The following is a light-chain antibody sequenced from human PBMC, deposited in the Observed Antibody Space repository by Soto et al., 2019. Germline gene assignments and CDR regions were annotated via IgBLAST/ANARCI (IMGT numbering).Light chain of an antibody. V-gene: IGLV1-40*01. CDR1: SSNSGAGYD. J-gene: IGLJ3*02. Sequence: QSVLTQPPSVSGAPGQRVTISCTGSSSNSGAGYDVQWYQQVPGTAPKLLIYGYTTRPSGVPDRFSGSKSGTSASLAITGLQAEDEADYYCQSYDSSLSGWMFGGGTKLTVL. CDR2: GYT. CDR3: QSYDSSLSGWM.